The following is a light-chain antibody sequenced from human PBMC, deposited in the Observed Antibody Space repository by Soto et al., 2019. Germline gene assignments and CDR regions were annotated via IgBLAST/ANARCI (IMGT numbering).Light chain of an antibody. CDR2: GAS. J-gene: IGKJ1*01. Sequence: EIVLTQSPGTLSLSPGERATLSCRASQSVSSSYLAWYQQKPGQAPRLLIYGASSRATGIPDRFSGSGSGTDFTLTISRLEPEELAVYYCQQYDTSQSFGQGTKVEIK. CDR1: QSVSSSY. V-gene: IGKV3-20*01. CDR3: QQYDTSQS.